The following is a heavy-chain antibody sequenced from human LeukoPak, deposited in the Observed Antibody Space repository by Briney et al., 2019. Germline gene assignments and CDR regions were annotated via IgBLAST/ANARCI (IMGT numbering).Heavy chain of an antibody. V-gene: IGHV3-23*01. CDR3: AKAVLRYLDWLPRFDY. CDR1: GFTFSSYA. Sequence: GGSLRLSCAASGFTFSSYAMSWVRQAPGKGLEWVSAISGSGGSTYYADSVKGRFTISRDNSKNTLYLQMNSLRAEDTAVYYCAKAVLRYLDWLPRFDYWGQGTLVTVSS. J-gene: IGHJ4*02. D-gene: IGHD3-9*01. CDR2: ISGSGGST.